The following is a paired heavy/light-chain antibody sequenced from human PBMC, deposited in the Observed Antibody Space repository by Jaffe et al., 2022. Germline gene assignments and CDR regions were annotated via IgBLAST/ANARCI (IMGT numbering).Heavy chain of an antibody. D-gene: IGHD6-6*01. CDR1: GFTFDDYA. Sequence: EVQLVESGGGLVQPGRSLRLSCAASGFTFDDYAMHWVRQAPGKGLEWVSGISWNSGSIGYADSVKGRFTISRDNAKNSLYLQMNSLRAEDTALYYCAKDKGRYSSSPLGAFDIWGQGTMVTVSS. V-gene: IGHV3-9*01. CDR2: ISWNSGSI. CDR3: AKDKGRYSSSPLGAFDI. J-gene: IGHJ3*02.
Light chain of an antibody. Sequence: QSVLTQPPSVSAAPGQKVTISCSGSSSNIGNNYVSWYQQLPGTAPKLLIYDNNKRPSGIPDRFSGSKSGTSATLGITGLQTGDEADYYCGTWDSSLSAGRVFGGGTKLTVL. CDR1: SSNIGNNY. J-gene: IGLJ2*01. CDR3: GTWDSSLSAGRV. CDR2: DNN. V-gene: IGLV1-51*01.